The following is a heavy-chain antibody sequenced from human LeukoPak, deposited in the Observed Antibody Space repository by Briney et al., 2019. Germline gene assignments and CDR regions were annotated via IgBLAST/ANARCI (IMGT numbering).Heavy chain of an antibody. D-gene: IGHD3-10*01. CDR2: INPNSGDT. CDR3: ARDKYYYGSGTFYSFAVFDN. Sequence: ASVKVSCKASGYTFTGYYMHWVRQAPGQGLEWMGRINPNSGDTEYTQKFQDGVTMTRDTSTSTAYMELSGLRSGDTAVYYCARDKYYYGSGTFYSFAVFDNWGQGTLVAVSS. V-gene: IGHV1-2*06. J-gene: IGHJ4*02. CDR1: GYTFTGYY.